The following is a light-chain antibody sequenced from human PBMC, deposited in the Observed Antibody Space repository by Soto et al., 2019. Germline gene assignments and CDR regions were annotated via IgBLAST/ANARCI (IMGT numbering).Light chain of an antibody. CDR2: DVS. CDR1: SSGVGGYNY. V-gene: IGLV2-11*01. CDR3: CSYAGNYTLV. J-gene: IGLJ2*01. Sequence: QSALTQPRSVSGSPGQSVTISCTGTSSGVGGYNYVSWYQQHPGKAPKLMIYDVSKRPSGVPDRFSGSKSGNTASVAISGLQAEDEADYYCCSYAGNYTLVFGGGTKLTVL.